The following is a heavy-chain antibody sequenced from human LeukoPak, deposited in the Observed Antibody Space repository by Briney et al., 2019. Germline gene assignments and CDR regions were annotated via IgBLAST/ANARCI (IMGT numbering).Heavy chain of an antibody. CDR2: TYYRSKWYN. V-gene: IGHV6-1*01. J-gene: IGHJ3*01. D-gene: IGHD5-24*01. Sequence: SQTLSLTCAISGDNVSGNSTAYNWIRQSPSRGLEWLGRTYYRSKWYNDYAVSVKSRITVNPDTSKNQLSPQLNSVTPEDTAVYYCARGGQGDGYSADEAFDLWGQGTMVTVSS. CDR3: ARGGQGDGYSADEAFDL. CDR1: GDNVSGNSTA.